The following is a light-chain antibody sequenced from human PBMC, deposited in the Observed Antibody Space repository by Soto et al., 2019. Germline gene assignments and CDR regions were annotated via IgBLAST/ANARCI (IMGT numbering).Light chain of an antibody. V-gene: IGLV1-36*01. J-gene: IGLJ1*01. CDR1: SSNIGNNA. CDR3: AAWDDSLKGYV. Sequence: SVLTQPPSVSEPPRQRVTISCSGSSSNIGNNAVNWYQQLPGKAPKLLIYYDDLLPSGVSDRFSGSKSGTSASLAISGLQSEDEADYYCAAWDDSLKGYVFGTGTKVTV. CDR2: YDD.